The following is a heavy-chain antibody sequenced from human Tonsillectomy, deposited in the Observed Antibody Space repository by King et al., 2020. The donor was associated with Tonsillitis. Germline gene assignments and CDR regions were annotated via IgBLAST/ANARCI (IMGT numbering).Heavy chain of an antibody. D-gene: IGHD6-19*01. V-gene: IGHV3-23*04. CDR2: ISGSGGRA. Sequence: VQLVESGGGLVQPGGSLRLSCVASGFAFTIYAMSWVRQAPGKGLEWVSAISGSGGRAYYADSGKGRFTISRDNSKNTLYLQMNSLRAEDTAVYYCATYSSGWSLGAYYYNGMDVWRQGTTVTVSS. J-gene: IGHJ6*02. CDR1: GFAFTIYA. CDR3: ATYSSGWSLGAYYYNGMDV.